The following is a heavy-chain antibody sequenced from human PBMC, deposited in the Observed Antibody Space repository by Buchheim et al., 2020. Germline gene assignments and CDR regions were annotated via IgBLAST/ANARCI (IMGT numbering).Heavy chain of an antibody. CDR2: ISGSGTST. Sequence: EVQLVESGGGLVQPGGSLRLSCAASGFTFSSYSMSWVRQAPGKGLEWVSGISGSGTSTYYADSGKGRFTISRDNSKNRLYLQMDSLRAEDTAVYYCAKDFWIDYLYYYNAMDVWGQGTT. CDR3: AKDFWIDYLYYYNAMDV. J-gene: IGHJ6*02. V-gene: IGHV3-23*04. CDR1: GFTFSSYS. D-gene: IGHD3-3*01.